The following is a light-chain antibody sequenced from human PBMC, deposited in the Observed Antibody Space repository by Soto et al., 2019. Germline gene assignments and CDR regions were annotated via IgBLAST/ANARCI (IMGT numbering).Light chain of an antibody. CDR2: DAS. CDR3: QKYNSGLET. CDR1: PGISNS. J-gene: IGKJ3*01. V-gene: IGKV1-27*01. Sequence: DIQMTQCPSSMSAFVGDRVTISCRASPGISNSVAWYQQKPGKVPKVLIYDASTLQSGVPSRFSGSGSGTDFTLTISSLQPEDVAIYYCQKYNSGLETFGPGTKVDIK.